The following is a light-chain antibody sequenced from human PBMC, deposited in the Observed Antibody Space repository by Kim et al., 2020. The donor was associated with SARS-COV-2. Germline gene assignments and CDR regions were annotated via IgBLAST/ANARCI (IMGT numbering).Light chain of an antibody. CDR1: QSVTSNY. V-gene: IGKV3-20*01. CDR3: QQYGSAPST. CDR2: GAS. Sequence: EVVLTQSPGTLSLSPGERATLSCRACQSVTSNYLAWYQQRPGQPPRLLIYGASSRATDIPDKFSGSGSGTDFTLTISRLEPDDFAVYYCQQYGSAPSTFGQGTKVDIK. J-gene: IGKJ1*01.